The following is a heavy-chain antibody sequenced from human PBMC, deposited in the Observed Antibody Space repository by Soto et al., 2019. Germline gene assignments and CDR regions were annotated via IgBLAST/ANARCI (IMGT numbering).Heavy chain of an antibody. D-gene: IGHD3-16*02. CDR2: IKEDGSEK. Sequence: GGSLRLSCVDSGFTFSNYWMTWVRQAPGKGLRWVASIKEDGSEKYYVDSVKGRFTISSDNARNSLYLLMNSLRVEDTAVYYCARYRSLDPWGQGILVTVSS. V-gene: IGHV3-7*03. CDR1: GFTFSNYW. CDR3: ARYRSLDP. J-gene: IGHJ5*02.